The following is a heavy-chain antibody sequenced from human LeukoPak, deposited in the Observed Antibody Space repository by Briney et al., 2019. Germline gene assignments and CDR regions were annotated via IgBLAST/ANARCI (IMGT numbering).Heavy chain of an antibody. CDR2: IYTSGST. CDR1: GGSISSYY. V-gene: IGHV4-4*07. J-gene: IGHJ3*02. CDR3: ARDGLTTARMDAFDI. Sequence: SETLSLTCTVSGGSISSYYWSWIRQPAGKGLEWIGRIYTSGSTNYNPSLKSRVTMSVDTSKNQFSLKLSSVTAADTAVYYCARDGLTTARMDAFDIWGQGTMVTVSS. D-gene: IGHD4-17*01.